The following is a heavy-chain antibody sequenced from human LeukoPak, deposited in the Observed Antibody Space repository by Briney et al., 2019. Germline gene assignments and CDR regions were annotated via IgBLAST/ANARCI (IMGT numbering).Heavy chain of an antibody. CDR3: ARGTTRDYYGMDV. D-gene: IGHD1-7*01. Sequence: NPSETLSLTCTVSGGSISSYYWSWIRQPPGKGLEWIGYIYYSGSTNYNPSLKSRVTISVDTSKNQFSLKLSSVTAADTAVYYCARGTTRDYYGMDVWGQGTTDTVSS. CDR2: IYYSGST. J-gene: IGHJ6*02. CDR1: GGSISSYY. V-gene: IGHV4-59*01.